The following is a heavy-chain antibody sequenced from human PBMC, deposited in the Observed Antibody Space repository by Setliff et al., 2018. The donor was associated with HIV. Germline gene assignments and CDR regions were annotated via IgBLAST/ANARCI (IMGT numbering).Heavy chain of an antibody. D-gene: IGHD3-22*01. J-gene: IGHJ4*02. V-gene: IGHV1-18*01. Sequence: ASVKVSCKTSGYTFTSYGISWVRQAPGQGLEWMGWISTYIDKTNYAQNFQCRVTLTADTSTNTDYMELTDLRSDDSAVYYCARAGGWGWKGAITMIAHRVSCPKYWGQGTLVTVSS. CDR1: GYTFTSYG. CDR2: ISTYIDKT. CDR3: ARAGGWGWKGAITMIAHRVSCPKY.